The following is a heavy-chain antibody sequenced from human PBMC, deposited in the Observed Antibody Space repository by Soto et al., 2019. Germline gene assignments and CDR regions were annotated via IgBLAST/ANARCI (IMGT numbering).Heavy chain of an antibody. CDR2: IYYSGST. Sequence: SETLSLTCTVSGGSISSSSYYWGWIRQPPGKGLEWIGSIYYSGSTYYNPSLKSRVTISVDTSKNQFSLKLSSVTAADTAVYYCARHIRGPSDYDILTGINWFDPWGQGTLVTVSS. J-gene: IGHJ5*02. V-gene: IGHV4-39*01. CDR1: GGSISSSSYY. D-gene: IGHD3-9*01. CDR3: ARHIRGPSDYDILTGINWFDP.